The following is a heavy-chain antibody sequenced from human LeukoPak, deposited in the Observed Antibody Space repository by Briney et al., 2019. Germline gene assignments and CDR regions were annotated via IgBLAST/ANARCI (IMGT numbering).Heavy chain of an antibody. V-gene: IGHV4-34*01. CDR2: INHSGST. D-gene: IGHD3-22*01. Sequence: PSETLSLTCTVSGGSISSYYWSWIRQPPGKGLEWIGEINHSGSTNYNPSLKSRVTISVDTSKNQFSLKLSSVTAADTAVYYCARGRSYYDSSGEPPDYWGQGTLVTVSS. CDR3: ARGRSYYDSSGEPPDY. CDR1: GGSISSYY. J-gene: IGHJ4*02.